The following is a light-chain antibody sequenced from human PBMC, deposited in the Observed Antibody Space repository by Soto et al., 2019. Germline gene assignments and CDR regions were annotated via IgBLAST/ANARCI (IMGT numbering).Light chain of an antibody. CDR2: AAS. V-gene: IGKV1-8*01. CDR1: QGISSY. CDR3: QQYYSYWT. J-gene: IGKJ1*01. Sequence: AIQLTQSPSSLSASVGDRVTITCRASQGISSYLAWYQQKPGKAPKLLIYAASTLQSGVPSRFSGSGSGTDFTLTISCLQSEDFATYYCQQYYSYWTFGQGTKVDI.